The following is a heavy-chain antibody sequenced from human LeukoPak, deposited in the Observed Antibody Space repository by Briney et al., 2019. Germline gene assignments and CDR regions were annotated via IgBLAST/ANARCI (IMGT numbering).Heavy chain of an antibody. J-gene: IGHJ5*02. CDR3: ARLSGYDLARFGP. D-gene: IGHD5-12*01. CDR1: GFTFSSYN. V-gene: IGHV3-21*01. Sequence: PGGSLRLSCAASGFTFSSYNMNWVRQAPGKGLEWVSSISSSSSYIYYADSVKGRFTISRDNAKNSLYLQMNSLRAEDTAVYYCARLSGYDLARFGPWGQGTLVTVSS. CDR2: ISSSSSYI.